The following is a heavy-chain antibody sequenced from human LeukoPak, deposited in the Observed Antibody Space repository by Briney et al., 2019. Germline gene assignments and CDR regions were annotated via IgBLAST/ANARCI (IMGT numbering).Heavy chain of an antibody. J-gene: IGHJ4*02. CDR1: GCYVSINC. CDR3: ATIAPAGISTVY. Sequence: AESLTLSCAVSGCYVSINCLSWGRHRPPPGLEWVSVMYSGGDTDYADAVRGRFTISRDNSKNILYLHISSLRAEDTAVYYCATIAPAGISTVYWGRGTLVIVSS. D-gene: IGHD6-13*01. CDR2: MYSGGDT. V-gene: IGHV3-66*01.